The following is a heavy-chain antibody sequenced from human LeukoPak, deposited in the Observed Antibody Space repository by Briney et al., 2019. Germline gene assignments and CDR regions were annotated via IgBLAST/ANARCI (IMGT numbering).Heavy chain of an antibody. CDR3: ASGSTMVRGVTPF. D-gene: IGHD3-10*01. J-gene: IGHJ4*02. Sequence: PSETLSLTCTVSSGSISTYYWSWIRQPPGRGLEWIGYIFYSGSTNYNPSLKSRVTISVDTSRNQFSLKLSSVTAADTAVYYCASGSTMVRGVTPFWGQGTLVTVSS. V-gene: IGHV4-59*12. CDR1: SGSISTYY. CDR2: IFYSGST.